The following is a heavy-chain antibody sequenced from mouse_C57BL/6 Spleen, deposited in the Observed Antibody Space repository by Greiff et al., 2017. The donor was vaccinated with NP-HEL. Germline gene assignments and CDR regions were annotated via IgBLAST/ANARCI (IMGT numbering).Heavy chain of an antibody. J-gene: IGHJ4*01. Sequence: VQLQQPGAELVKPGASVKLSCKASGYTFTSYWMHWVKQRPGQGLEWIGMIHPNSGSTNYNEKFKSKATLTVDKSSSTAYMQLSSLTSEDSAVYYCARAYYNDSSHNYAMDYWGQGTSVTVSS. V-gene: IGHV1-64*01. CDR1: GYTFTSYW. CDR3: ARAYYNDSSHNYAMDY. D-gene: IGHD1-1*01. CDR2: IHPNSGST.